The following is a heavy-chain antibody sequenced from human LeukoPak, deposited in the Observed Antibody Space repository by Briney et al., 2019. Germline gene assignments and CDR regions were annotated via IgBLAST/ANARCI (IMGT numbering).Heavy chain of an antibody. CDR2: ISSSSSTI. J-gene: IGHJ4*02. V-gene: IGHV3-48*04. CDR1: GFTFSSYS. Sequence: GGSLRLSCAASGFTFSSYSMNWVRQAPGKGLECVSYISSSSSTIYYADSVKGRFTISRDNAKNSLYLQMNSLRAEDTAVYYCARGGRGEEFDYWGQGTLVTVSS. CDR3: ARGGRGEEFDY. D-gene: IGHD2-15*01.